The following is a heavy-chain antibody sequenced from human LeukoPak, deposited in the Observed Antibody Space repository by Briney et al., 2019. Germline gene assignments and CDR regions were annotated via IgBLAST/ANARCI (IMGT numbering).Heavy chain of an antibody. CDR3: PRSSSLRSYYYYMDA. CDR1: GFTFSSYG. V-gene: IGHV3-30*03. J-gene: IGHJ6*03. Sequence: GGSLRLSCAASGFTFSSYGMHWVREAPGKGLEWVAVISYDGSNKYYADSVKGRFTISRDNSKNTLYLQMNSLRAEDTAVYYCPRSSSLRSYYYYMDAWGKGTTVTVSS. CDR2: ISYDGSNK. D-gene: IGHD6-6*01.